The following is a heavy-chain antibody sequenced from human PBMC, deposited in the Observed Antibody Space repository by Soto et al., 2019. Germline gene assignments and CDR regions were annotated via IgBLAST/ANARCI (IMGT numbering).Heavy chain of an antibody. J-gene: IGHJ5*02. CDR1: GGSIIDSGSFY. Sequence: SETLSLTCSVSGGSIIDSGSFYWNWIRQHPGKGLEWIGYIYYSGSTYYNRSLKSRATISLDTSKNQFSLKLTSVTAADTAIYYCARGEVVASNWFDPWGQGTLVTVSS. CDR2: IYYSGST. CDR3: ARGEVVASNWFDP. D-gene: IGHD2-15*01. V-gene: IGHV4-31*03.